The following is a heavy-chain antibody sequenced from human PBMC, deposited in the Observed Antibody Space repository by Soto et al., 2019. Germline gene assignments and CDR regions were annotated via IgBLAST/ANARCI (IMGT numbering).Heavy chain of an antibody. Sequence: PGGSLRLSCSASGLPHSNFAMMWVRQAPGKGLECVSGIYGSGRGIEYADSVKGRFTISRDNSKNTVYLQMTDLRADDTAVYYCAMDAVYNHGLWLIDHWGRGTQVTVSS. V-gene: IGHV3-23*05. CDR1: GLPHSNFA. CDR3: AMDAVYNHGLWLIDH. J-gene: IGHJ4*02. D-gene: IGHD2-21*01. CDR2: IYGSGRGI.